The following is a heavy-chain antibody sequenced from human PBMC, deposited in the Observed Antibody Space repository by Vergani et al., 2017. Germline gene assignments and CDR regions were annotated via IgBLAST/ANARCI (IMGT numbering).Heavy chain of an antibody. J-gene: IGHJ6*03. D-gene: IGHD3-3*01. CDR2: IYTSGST. CDR3: ARSGRHYDFLSGYYTPPQRNYYYYYYMDV. V-gene: IGHV4-4*07. Sequence: QVQLQESGPGLVKPSETLSLTCTVSGGSISSYYWSWIRQPAGKGLEWIGRIYTSGSTNYNPSLKSRVTMSVDTSKNQFSLKLSSVTAGDTAVYYCARSGRHYDFLSGYYTPPQRNYYYYYYMDVWGKGTTVTVSS. CDR1: GGSISSYY.